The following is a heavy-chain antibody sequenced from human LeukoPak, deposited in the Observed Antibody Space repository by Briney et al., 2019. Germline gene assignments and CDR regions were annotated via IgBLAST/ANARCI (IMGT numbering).Heavy chain of an antibody. J-gene: IGHJ3*02. Sequence: SETLSLTCTVSGGSISSYYWSWIRQPPGKGLEWSGYIYYSGSTNYNPSLKSRVTISVDTSKNQFSLKLSSVTAADTAVYYCAREDILTGDAFDIWGQGTMVTVSS. V-gene: IGHV4-59*01. CDR2: IYYSGST. CDR1: GGSISSYY. D-gene: IGHD3-9*01. CDR3: AREDILTGDAFDI.